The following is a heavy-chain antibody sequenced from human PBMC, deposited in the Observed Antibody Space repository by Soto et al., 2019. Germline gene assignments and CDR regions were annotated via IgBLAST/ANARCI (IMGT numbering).Heavy chain of an antibody. CDR3: ARVTSMVRGVIDNWFDP. J-gene: IGHJ5*02. CDR2: IIPMYGPA. V-gene: IGHV1-69*01. Sequence: QVPLVQSGAEVKKPGSSVTVSCKASGGTFSSYAIHWVRQAPGQGLEWMGGIIPMYGPAKYAQRFQGRVTITAEESTNTVYMELTSLTSQDTAVYYCARVTSMVRGVIDNWFDPWGHGTLVTVSS. D-gene: IGHD3-10*01. CDR1: GGTFSSYA.